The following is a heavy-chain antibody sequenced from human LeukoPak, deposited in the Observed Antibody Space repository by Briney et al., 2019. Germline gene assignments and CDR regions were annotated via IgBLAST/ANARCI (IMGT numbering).Heavy chain of an antibody. J-gene: IGHJ4*02. CDR3: AKGPNFGSWRALDY. Sequence: GGSLRLSCAASEFTFGDYDMSWVRQALGKGLEWVSSISGDGLGTWYADSVRGRFTISRDKPRNTLYLQLNSLRVDDTAVYYCAKGPNFGSWRALDYWGQGSLVTVSS. D-gene: IGHD3-10*01. CDR1: EFTFGDYD. CDR2: ISGDGLGT. V-gene: IGHV3-23*01.